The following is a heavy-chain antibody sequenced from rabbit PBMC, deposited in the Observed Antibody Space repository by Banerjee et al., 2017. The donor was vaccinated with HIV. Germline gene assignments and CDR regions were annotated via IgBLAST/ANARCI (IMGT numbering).Heavy chain of an antibody. V-gene: IGHV1S40*01. CDR3: AREQYAGYAGYGL. D-gene: IGHD7-1*01. CDR2: IYTGSGST. Sequence: QSLEESGGDLVKPGASLTLTCTASGFSFTSMYYACWVRQAPGKGLEWIGCIYTGSGSTWYASWAKGRFTISKTSSTTVTLQMTSLTAADTATYFCAREQYAGYAGYGLWGPGTLVTVS. CDR1: GFSFTSMYY. J-gene: IGHJ3*01.